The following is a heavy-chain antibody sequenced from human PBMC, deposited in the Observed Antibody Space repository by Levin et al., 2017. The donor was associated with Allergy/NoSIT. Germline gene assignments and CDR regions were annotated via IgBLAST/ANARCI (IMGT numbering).Heavy chain of an antibody. CDR3: ARDREVGAQEYYFDY. Sequence: ASVKVSCKASGYTFTGYYMHWVRQAPGQGLEWMGWINPNSGGTNYAQKFQGRVTMTRDTSISTAYMELSRLRSDDTAVYYCARDREVGAQEYYFDYWGQGTLVTVSS. CDR1: GYTFTGYY. V-gene: IGHV1-2*02. J-gene: IGHJ4*02. D-gene: IGHD1-26*01. CDR2: INPNSGGT.